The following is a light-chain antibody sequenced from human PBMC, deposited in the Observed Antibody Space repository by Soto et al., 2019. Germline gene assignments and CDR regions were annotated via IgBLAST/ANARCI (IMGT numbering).Light chain of an antibody. J-gene: IGKJ4*01. V-gene: IGKV3-15*01. CDR2: DAS. CDR3: QQYNQWPPLT. Sequence: PGESATLSCRASQTISSNLAWYQQKPGQPLSLLIYDASTRATGVSGRFSGSGSGTEFTLTISSLQSEDFAIYYCQQYNQWPPLTFGGGTKVEI. CDR1: QTISSN.